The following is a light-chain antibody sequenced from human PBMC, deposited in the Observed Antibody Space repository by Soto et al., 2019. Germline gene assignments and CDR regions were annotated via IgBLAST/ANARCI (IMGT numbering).Light chain of an antibody. CDR2: GAS. J-gene: IGKJ2*01. CDR1: QSVSANY. CDR3: QQYSSSVLYT. V-gene: IGKV3-20*01. Sequence: EIVLTQSPGILSLSPGERATLSCRASQSVSANYLAWYQQRPGQAPRLLIYGASSRDTAIPDRFSGSGSGTDFTLTISRLEPEDFAVYYCQQYSSSVLYTFGQGTELQIK.